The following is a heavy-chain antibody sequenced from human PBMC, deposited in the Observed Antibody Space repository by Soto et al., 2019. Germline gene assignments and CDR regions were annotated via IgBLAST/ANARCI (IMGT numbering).Heavy chain of an antibody. CDR2: IYYSGST. CDR1: GGSMSTYY. J-gene: IGHJ4*02. V-gene: IGHV4-59*01. CDR3: ARVGGDAAMVGGFDY. Sequence: QVQLQESGPGLVKPSETLSLSCSVSGGSMSTYYWSWIRQPPGKGLEWIGDIYYSGSTSYNPSLKGRVTISVDTSKNQFSLMVTSVTAADTGVYYCARVGGDAAMVGGFDYWGQGTLVTVSS. D-gene: IGHD5-18*01.